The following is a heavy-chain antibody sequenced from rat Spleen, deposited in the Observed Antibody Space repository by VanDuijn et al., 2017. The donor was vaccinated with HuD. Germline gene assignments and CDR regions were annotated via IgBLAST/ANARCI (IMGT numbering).Heavy chain of an antibody. CDR2: IIYDGSRT. CDR1: GFTFSDYN. CDR3: ARMDTGTTTYYFDY. Sequence: EVQLVESGGGLVQPGRSLKLSCAASGFTFSDYNMAWVRQAPKKGLEWVATIIYDGSRTYYRDSVKGRFTISRDNAKSTLYLQMDSLRSEDTATYYCARMDTGTTTYYFDYWGQGVMVTVSS. V-gene: IGHV5S10*01. D-gene: IGHD1-10*01. J-gene: IGHJ2*01.